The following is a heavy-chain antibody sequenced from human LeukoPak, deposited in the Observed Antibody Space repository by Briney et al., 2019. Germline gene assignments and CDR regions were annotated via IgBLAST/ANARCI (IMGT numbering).Heavy chain of an antibody. Sequence: PGGSLRLSCAASGFTFSSYAMNWVRQAPGKGLEWVSSISSSSSYIYYADSVKGRFTISRDNSKNTLYLQMNSLRAEDTAVYYCARGGGSSRQYYFDYWGQGTLVTVSS. CDR2: ISSSSSYI. D-gene: IGHD6-6*01. CDR1: GFTFSSYA. CDR3: ARGGGSSRQYYFDY. J-gene: IGHJ4*02. V-gene: IGHV3-21*04.